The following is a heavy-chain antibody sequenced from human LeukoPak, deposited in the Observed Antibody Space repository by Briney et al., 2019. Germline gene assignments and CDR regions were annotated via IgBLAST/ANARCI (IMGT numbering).Heavy chain of an antibody. CDR2: ISSSSSYI. V-gene: IGHV3-21*01. J-gene: IGHJ3*02. Sequence: GGSLRLSCAASGFTFSSYSMNWVRQAPGKGLEWVSSISSSSSYIYYADSVKGRFTISRDNAKNSLYLQMNSLRAEDTAVYYCARNLGVRAFDIWGQGTMVTVSS. CDR1: GFTFSSYS. D-gene: IGHD3-16*01. CDR3: ARNLGVRAFDI.